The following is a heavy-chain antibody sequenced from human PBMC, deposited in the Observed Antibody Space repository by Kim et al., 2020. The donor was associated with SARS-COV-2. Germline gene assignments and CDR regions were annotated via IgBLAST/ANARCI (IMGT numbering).Heavy chain of an antibody. CDR3: ATKALWFGEFPFDY. D-gene: IGHD3-10*01. V-gene: IGHV1-24*01. J-gene: IGHJ4*02. Sequence: AQKFQGRVTMTEDTSTDTAYMELSSLRSEDTAVYYWATKALWFGEFPFDYWGQGTLVTVSS.